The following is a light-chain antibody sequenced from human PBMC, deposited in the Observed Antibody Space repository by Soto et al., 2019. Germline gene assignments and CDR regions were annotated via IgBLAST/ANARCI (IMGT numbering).Light chain of an antibody. Sequence: EIVMTQSPATLSLSPGERATLSCRASQTIDNTLAWYQRKPGQAPRLLIYDASTRATGVPARFSGSGSGTDFTLTISRLDPEDFAVYYCQHYDRAPMWTFGQGTKVDIK. J-gene: IGKJ1*01. CDR1: QTIDNT. V-gene: IGKV3-15*01. CDR3: QHYDRAPMWT. CDR2: DAS.